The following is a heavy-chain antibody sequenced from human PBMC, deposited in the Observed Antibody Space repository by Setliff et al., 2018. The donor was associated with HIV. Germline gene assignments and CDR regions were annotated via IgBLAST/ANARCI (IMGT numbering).Heavy chain of an antibody. Sequence: ASVKVSCKASGYTFTSYYMHWVRQAPGQGLEWMGLINPSSGSTTYAHKFHGRVTMTRDTSTSTVYMELSSLRSEDTDVYYCAKFMSITMVRVALGNWGQGALVTVSS. D-gene: IGHD3-10*01. CDR1: GYTFTSYY. J-gene: IGHJ4*02. V-gene: IGHV1-46*01. CDR3: AKFMSITMVRVALGN. CDR2: INPSSGST.